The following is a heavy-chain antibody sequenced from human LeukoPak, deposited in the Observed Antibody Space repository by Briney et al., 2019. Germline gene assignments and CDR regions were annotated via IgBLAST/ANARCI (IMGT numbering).Heavy chain of an antibody. J-gene: IGHJ6*02. D-gene: IGHD3-3*01. CDR2: INPNSGGT. V-gene: IGHV1-2*02. CDR1: GYTFTGYY. Sequence: GASVKASCKASGYTFTGYYMHWVRQAPGQGLEWMGWINPNSGGTNYAQKFQGRVTMTRDTSISTAYMELSRLRSDDTAVYYCARDSPLYDFWSGYSSYYYYGMDVWGQGTTVTVSS. CDR3: ARDSPLYDFWSGYSSYYYYGMDV.